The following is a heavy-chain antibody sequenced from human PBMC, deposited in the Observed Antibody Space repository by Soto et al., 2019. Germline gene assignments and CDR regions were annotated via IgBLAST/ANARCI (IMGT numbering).Heavy chain of an antibody. CDR3: ARAFLSGGSLYYYGMDV. Sequence: GESLKISCKGSGYSFTSYWISWVRQMPGEGLEWMGRIDPSDSYTNYSPSFQGHVTISADKSISTAYLQWSSLKASDTAMYYCARAFLSGGSLYYYGMDVWGQGTTVTVSS. J-gene: IGHJ6*02. V-gene: IGHV5-10-1*01. CDR2: IDPSDSYT. D-gene: IGHD2-15*01. CDR1: GYSFTSYW.